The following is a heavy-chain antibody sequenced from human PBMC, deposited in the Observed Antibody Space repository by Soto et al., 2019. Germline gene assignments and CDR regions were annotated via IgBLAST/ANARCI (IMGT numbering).Heavy chain of an antibody. CDR3: ARWGGYCSGGSCVPAFDI. CDR2: MNPSGGGT. Sequence: GASVKVSCKASGYTFTSYYIHWVRQAPGQGPEWMGVMNPSGGGTTYAQKFQGRVTMTRDTSTSTVYMELSSLRSEDTAVYYCARWGGYCSGGSCVPAFDIWGQGTMVTVSS. CDR1: GYTFTSYY. D-gene: IGHD2-15*01. V-gene: IGHV1-46*01. J-gene: IGHJ3*02.